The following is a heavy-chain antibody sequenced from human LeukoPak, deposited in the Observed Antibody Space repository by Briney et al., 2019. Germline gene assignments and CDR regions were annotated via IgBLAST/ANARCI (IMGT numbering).Heavy chain of an antibody. CDR3: TIFLSLGMPPY. J-gene: IGHJ4*02. V-gene: IGHV3-73*01. CDR2: IRSKANSYAT. D-gene: IGHD3-3*02. CDR1: GFTFSGSA. Sequence: GGSLRLSCAASGFTFSGSAMHWVRQASGKGLEWVGRIRSKANSYATAYAASVKGRFTISRDDSKNTAYLQMNCLKTEDTAVYYCTIFLSLGMPPYRGQGTLVTVSS.